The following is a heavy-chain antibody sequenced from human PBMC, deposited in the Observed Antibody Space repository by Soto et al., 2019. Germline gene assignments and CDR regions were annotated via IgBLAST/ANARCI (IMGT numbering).Heavy chain of an antibody. J-gene: IGHJ4*02. D-gene: IGHD1-26*01. CDR3: ARGYMGATSGVGY. CDR2: ISSSSSYI. CDR1: GFTFSSYS. Sequence: GGSLGLSCAASGFTFSSYSMNWVRQAPGKGLEWVSSISSSSSYIYYADSVKGRFTISRDNAKNSLYLQMNSLRAEDTAVYYCARGYMGATSGVGYWGQGTLVTVSS. V-gene: IGHV3-21*01.